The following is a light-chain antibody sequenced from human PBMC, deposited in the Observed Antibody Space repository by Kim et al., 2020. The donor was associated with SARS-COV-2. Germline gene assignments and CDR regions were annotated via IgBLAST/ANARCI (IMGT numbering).Light chain of an antibody. CDR3: QQRFDWPLT. CDR1: QSVGTF. CDR2: DAA. J-gene: IGKJ4*01. Sequence: LSPGQRATLSCRASQSVGTFLGWYQQKPGQAPRLLIYDAANRATGIPARFSGSGSGTDFTLTISRLEPEDFAVYYCQQRFDWPLTFGGGTKVDIK. V-gene: IGKV3-11*01.